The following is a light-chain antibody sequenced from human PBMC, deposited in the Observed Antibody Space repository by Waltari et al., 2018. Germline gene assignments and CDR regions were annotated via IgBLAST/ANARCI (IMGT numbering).Light chain of an antibody. CDR1: SSDVGGYNL. CDR2: EGN. J-gene: IGLJ3*02. Sequence: QSALTQPASVSGSPGQSITISCTGTSSDVGGYNLVSWYQQHPGKAPKVIIYEGNKRPSGVSHRFSGAKTGDTASLTIVGGHADDEADYYCCSYTGTTTPRVFGGGTKLTVL. CDR3: CSYTGTTTPRV. V-gene: IGLV2-23*01.